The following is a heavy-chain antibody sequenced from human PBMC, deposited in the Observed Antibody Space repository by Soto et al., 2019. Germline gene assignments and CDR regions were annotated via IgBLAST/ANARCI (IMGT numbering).Heavy chain of an antibody. J-gene: IGHJ6*01. Sequence: ASVKVSCKVSGKTLTELSMHWVRQAPGKGLEWMGGFDLEDGETIYAQKFQGRVTMTEDTSTDTAYMELSSLRSEDTAVYYCATCQKITMVRAVIKSPRMDVWGQGTTVTV. CDR1: GKTLTELS. V-gene: IGHV1-24*01. CDR3: ATCQKITMVRAVIKSPRMDV. CDR2: FDLEDGET. D-gene: IGHD3-10*01.